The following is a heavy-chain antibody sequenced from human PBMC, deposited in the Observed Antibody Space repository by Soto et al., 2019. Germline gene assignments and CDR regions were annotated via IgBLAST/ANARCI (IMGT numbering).Heavy chain of an antibody. D-gene: IGHD6-19*01. Sequence: ASLKVSCKASGYTFTSYYMHWVRQAPGQRLEWMGRINASSGSTNYAQKFQGRVTMTRDTSTSTAYMELSSLRSEDTAVYYCARDTTAVGTLSPSDRSGVIATHDYMDFWGKGTPVTVSS. V-gene: IGHV1-46*01. CDR1: GYTFTSYY. CDR3: ARDTTAVGTLSPSDRSGVIATHDYMDF. CDR2: INASSGST. J-gene: IGHJ6*03.